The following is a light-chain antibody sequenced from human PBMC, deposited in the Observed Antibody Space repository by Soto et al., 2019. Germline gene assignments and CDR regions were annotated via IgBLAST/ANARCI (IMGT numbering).Light chain of an antibody. Sequence: EIVLTQSPATLSLSPGERATLSCRASQSVSSNLAWYQQKPGQAPRLLIYGASTRATGIPARFSGSGSGTEFTLTISSLQSEDFAVYYCQQYDKWPPTFGQGTKVDI. CDR3: QQYDKWPPT. J-gene: IGKJ1*01. CDR2: GAS. CDR1: QSVSSN. V-gene: IGKV3-15*01.